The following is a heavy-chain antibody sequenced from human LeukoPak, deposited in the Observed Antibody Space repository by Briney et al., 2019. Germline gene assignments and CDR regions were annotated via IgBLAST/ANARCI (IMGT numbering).Heavy chain of an antibody. V-gene: IGHV1-18*01. CDR1: GYTFTSYG. CDR2: ISAYNGNT. D-gene: IGHD3-16*01. CDR3: ARDGTYYDYVWEYYFDY. Sequence: ASVKVSCKASGYTFTSYGISWVRQAPGQGLEWMGWISAYNGNTNYAQKLQGRVTMTTDTSTSTAYMDLMSLRSDDTAVYYCARDGTYYDYVWEYYFDYWGQGTLVTVSS. J-gene: IGHJ4*02.